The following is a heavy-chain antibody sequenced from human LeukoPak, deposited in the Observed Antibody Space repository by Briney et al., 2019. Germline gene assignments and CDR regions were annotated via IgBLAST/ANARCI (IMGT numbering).Heavy chain of an antibody. V-gene: IGHV3-48*03. D-gene: IGHD5-18*01. CDR2: ISSSGSTI. CDR3: ARGALRLFDY. Sequence: SGGSLRLSCAASGFTFSSYELNWVRQAPGKGLEWVSYISSSGSTIYYADSVKGRFTISRDYARNLLYLQMNSLRAEDTAVYYCARGALRLFDYWGRGTLVTVSS. J-gene: IGHJ4*02. CDR1: GFTFSSYE.